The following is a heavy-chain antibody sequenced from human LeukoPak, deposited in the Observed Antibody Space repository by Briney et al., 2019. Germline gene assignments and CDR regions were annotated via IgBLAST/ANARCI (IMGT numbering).Heavy chain of an antibody. J-gene: IGHJ6*02. Sequence: SETLSLTCAVYGGSFSGYYWSWIRQPPGKGLEWIGEINHSGSTNYNPSLKSRVTISVDTSKNQFSLKLSSVTAADTAVYYCSGYDCSGGSCYYYYYYGMDVWGQGTTVTVSS. CDR2: INHSGST. V-gene: IGHV4-34*01. D-gene: IGHD2-15*01. CDR3: SGYDCSGGSCYYYYYYGMDV. CDR1: GGSFSGYY.